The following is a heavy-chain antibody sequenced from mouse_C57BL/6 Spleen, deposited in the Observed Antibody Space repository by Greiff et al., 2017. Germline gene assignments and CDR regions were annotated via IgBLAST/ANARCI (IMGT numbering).Heavy chain of an antibody. J-gene: IGHJ4*01. V-gene: IGHV5-9-1*02. CDR2: ISSGGDYI. CDR3: TRGGGLYYYGNYYAMDY. D-gene: IGHD1-1*01. CDR1: GFTFSSYA. Sequence: EVKLVESGEGLVKPGGSLKLSCAASGFTFSSYAMSWVRQTPEKRLEWVAYISSGGDYIYYADTVKGRFTISRDNARNTLYLQMSSLKSEDTAMYYCTRGGGLYYYGNYYAMDYWGQGTSVTVSS.